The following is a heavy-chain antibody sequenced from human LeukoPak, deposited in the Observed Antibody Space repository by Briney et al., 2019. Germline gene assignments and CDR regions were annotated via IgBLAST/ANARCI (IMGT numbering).Heavy chain of an antibody. D-gene: IGHD6-13*01. J-gene: IGHJ4*02. CDR2: MHYSGST. V-gene: IGHV4-39*07. Sequence: PSETLSLTCTVSGGSISSSSYYWGWIRQPPGKGLEWIGSMHYSGSTYYNPFLKSRVTISVDTSKNQFSLKLSSVTAADTAVYYCARGYGGSSWYLGYFDYWGQGTLVTVSS. CDR1: GGSISSSSYY. CDR3: ARGYGGSSWYLGYFDY.